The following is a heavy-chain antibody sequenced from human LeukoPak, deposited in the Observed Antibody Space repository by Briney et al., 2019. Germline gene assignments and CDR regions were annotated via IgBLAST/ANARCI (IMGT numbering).Heavy chain of an antibody. V-gene: IGHV3-30-3*01. CDR1: GFTLGSYA. J-gene: IGHJ4*02. CDR2: MSYDGSNK. CDR3: ARGVGYDSSGCYY. D-gene: IGHD3-22*01. Sequence: PGRSLRLSCAASGFTLGSYAMHWVRQAPDKGLEWMGVMSYDGSNKYYADSVKGRFTFSRDNSKHTPYLQMNSLRGADTAVYYCARGVGYDSSGCYYWGEGTLVTVSS.